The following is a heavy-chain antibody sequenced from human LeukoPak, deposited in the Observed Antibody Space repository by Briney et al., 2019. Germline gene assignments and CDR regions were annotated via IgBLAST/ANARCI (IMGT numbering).Heavy chain of an antibody. CDR1: GGSFRGYY. CDR2: INHSGST. Sequence: SETLSLTCAVYGGSFRGYYWSWIRQPPGKGLEWIGEINHSGSTNYNPSLKSRVIISVDTSKNQFSLKLSSVTAADTAVYYCARTVAGRRGAFDIWGQGTMVTVSS. J-gene: IGHJ3*02. CDR3: ARTVAGRRGAFDI. D-gene: IGHD6-19*01. V-gene: IGHV4-34*01.